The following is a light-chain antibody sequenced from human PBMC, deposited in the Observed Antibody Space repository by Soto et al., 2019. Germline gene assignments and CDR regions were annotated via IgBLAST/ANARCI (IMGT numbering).Light chain of an antibody. CDR2: WAS. V-gene: IGKV4-1*01. Sequence: DIVMTQSPDTLSVPXGXXXXXXXXRSXRVXYSSNHENYLAWYQQKPGHPPKLLIYWASKREAGVPDRFSGSGSGTDFTLTISSLQTEDVAVYYCQQYYTTPWTFGQGTKVDIK. CDR3: QQYYTTPWT. J-gene: IGKJ1*01. CDR1: XRVXYSSNHENY.